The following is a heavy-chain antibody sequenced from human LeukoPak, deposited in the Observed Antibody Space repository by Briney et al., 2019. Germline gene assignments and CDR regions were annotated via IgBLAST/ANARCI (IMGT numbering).Heavy chain of an antibody. D-gene: IGHD3-3*01. CDR3: ARDLGDFWSGYPYGMDV. V-gene: IGHV3-21*01. J-gene: IGHJ6*02. CDR2: ISSSSSYI. CDR1: GFTFSSYS. Sequence: AGGSLRLPCAASGFTFSSYSMNWVRQAPGKGLEWVSSISSSSSYIYYADSVKGRFTISRDNAKNSLYLQMNSLRAEDTAVYYCARDLGDFWSGYPYGMDVWGQGTTVTVSS.